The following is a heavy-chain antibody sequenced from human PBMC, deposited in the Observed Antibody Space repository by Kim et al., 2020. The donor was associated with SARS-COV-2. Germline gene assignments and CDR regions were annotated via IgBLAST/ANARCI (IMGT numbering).Heavy chain of an antibody. CDR3: AMASIRLGELSSYFDY. J-gene: IGHJ4*02. CDR1: GGSVSSGSYY. Sequence: SETLSLTCTVSGGSVSSGSYYWSWIRQPPGKGLEWIGYIYYSGSTNYNPSLKSRVTISVDTSKNQFSLKLSSVTAADTAVYYCAMASIRLGELSSYFDYWGQGTLVTVSS. CDR2: IYYSGST. D-gene: IGHD3-16*02. V-gene: IGHV4-61*01.